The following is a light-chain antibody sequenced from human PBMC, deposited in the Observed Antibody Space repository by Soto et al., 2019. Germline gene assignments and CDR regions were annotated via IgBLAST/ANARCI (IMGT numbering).Light chain of an antibody. CDR1: QSTRTY. CDR2: DVS. J-gene: IGKJ1*01. V-gene: IGKV1-5*01. Sequence: DVQMTQSPSTLSACVGDRVTITCRASQSTRTYLAWYQQKPGRTPKLLIYDVSTLESGVPSRFSGSGSGTEFTLTISSLQPDDSATYYCQQYNSYWTFGQGTKVDI. CDR3: QQYNSYWT.